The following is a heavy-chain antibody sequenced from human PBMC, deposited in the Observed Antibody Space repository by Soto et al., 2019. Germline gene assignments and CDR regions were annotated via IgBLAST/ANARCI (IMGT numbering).Heavy chain of an antibody. Sequence: PGGSLRLSCAASGFTFSSYAMSWVRQAPGKGLEWVSAISGSGGSTCYADSVKGRFTISRDNSKNTLYMQMNSLRAEDTAVYYCAKARVVVVPAAPFDPWGQGTLVTVSS. CDR1: GFTFSSYA. CDR2: ISGSGGST. CDR3: AKARVVVVPAAPFDP. J-gene: IGHJ5*02. D-gene: IGHD2-2*01. V-gene: IGHV3-23*01.